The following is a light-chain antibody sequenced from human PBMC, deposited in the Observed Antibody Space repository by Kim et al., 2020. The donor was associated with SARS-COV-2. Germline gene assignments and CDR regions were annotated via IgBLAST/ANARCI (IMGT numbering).Light chain of an antibody. Sequence: TVPTPCPRSSGRLASNYVQWYQQRPGSAPTTVIYEDNQSPSGVPDRFSGSIDSSSNSASFTISGLKTEDEADYYCQSYDSSNPWVFGGGTQLTVL. CDR2: EDN. CDR3: QSYDSSNPWV. V-gene: IGLV6-57*03. J-gene: IGLJ3*02. CDR1: SGRLASNY.